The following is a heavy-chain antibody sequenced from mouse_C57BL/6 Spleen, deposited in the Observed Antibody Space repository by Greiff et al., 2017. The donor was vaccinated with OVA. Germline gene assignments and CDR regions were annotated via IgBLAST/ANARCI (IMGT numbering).Heavy chain of an antibody. V-gene: IGHV5-9*01. CDR1: GFTFSSYT. CDR3: ARHGDYAGFDV. Sequence: EVQGVESGGGLVKPGGSLKLSCAASGFTFSSYTMSWVRQTPEKRLEWVATISGGGGNTYYPDSVKGRFTISRDNAKNTLYLQMSSLRSEDTALYYCARHGDYAGFDVWGTGTTVTVSS. D-gene: IGHD2-4*01. CDR2: ISGGGGNT. J-gene: IGHJ1*03.